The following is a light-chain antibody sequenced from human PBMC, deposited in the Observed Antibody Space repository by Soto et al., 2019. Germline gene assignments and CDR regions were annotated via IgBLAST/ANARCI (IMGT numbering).Light chain of an antibody. V-gene: IGKV3-20*01. CDR2: DAS. CDR3: QQYGHSPLT. J-gene: IGKJ4*01. CDR1: QTLTNIS. Sequence: IMLSQSPGTLSLNPGERVTLSCRASQTLTNISLAWYQQEPGQAPRLLIYDASSRATGIPNRFSGSGSGTDFTPTINKLEPGDSAVYYCQQYGHSPLTFGGGSMV.